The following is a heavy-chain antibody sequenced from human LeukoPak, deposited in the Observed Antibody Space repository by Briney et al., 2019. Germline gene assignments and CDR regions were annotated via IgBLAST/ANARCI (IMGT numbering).Heavy chain of an antibody. CDR2: THNSGST. Sequence: SQTLSLTCTVSAGSITSHDYYWSWIRQAPGKGLEWIGYTHNSGSTFYNPSLKSRFTISVDTSKNQFSLKVRSVTAADTAVYYCAREGHDFWSGSRGWFDPWGQGTLVTVSS. J-gene: IGHJ5*02. CDR1: AGSITSHDYY. CDR3: AREGHDFWSGSRGWFDP. V-gene: IGHV4-30-4*01. D-gene: IGHD3-3*01.